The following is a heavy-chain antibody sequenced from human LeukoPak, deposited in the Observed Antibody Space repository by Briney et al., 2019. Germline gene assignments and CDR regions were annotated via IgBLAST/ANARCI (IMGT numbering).Heavy chain of an antibody. D-gene: IGHD5-24*01. J-gene: IGHJ4*02. CDR3: ARGRDGYNWIDY. Sequence: GGSLRLSCEASGFSVSNNYMTWVRQAPGKGLEWVSVIYSGGTTYYGDSVEGRFTISRDNSRNTLNLQMNSLRAEDTAVYYCARGRDGYNWIDYWGQGTLVTVSS. V-gene: IGHV3-53*01. CDR1: GFSVSNNY. CDR2: IYSGGTT.